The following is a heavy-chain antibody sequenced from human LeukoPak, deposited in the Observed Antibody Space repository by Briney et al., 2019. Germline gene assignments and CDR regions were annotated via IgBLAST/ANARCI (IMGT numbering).Heavy chain of an antibody. Sequence: SETLSLTCTLSGGSINNYYWSWIRQPPGKGLEWIGYIYYNGNTNYNPSLKSRVTISVDTSKNQFSLKLSSVTAADTAVYYCARGPYYDFWSGNGYYFDYWGQGTLVTVSS. CDR1: GGSINNYY. V-gene: IGHV4-59*01. D-gene: IGHD3-3*01. CDR2: IYYNGNT. J-gene: IGHJ4*02. CDR3: ARGPYYDFWSGNGYYFDY.